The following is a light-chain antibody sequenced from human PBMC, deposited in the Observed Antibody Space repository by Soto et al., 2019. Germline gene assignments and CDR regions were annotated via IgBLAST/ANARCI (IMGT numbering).Light chain of an antibody. CDR3: QQCNSYPYT. V-gene: IGKV1-5*03. Sequence: DIQMTQSPSTLSASVGDRVSITCRASQNIVIWLSWYQQKPGKAPKLLIYKASSLESGVPSRFSGSGSGTELTLTISSLQPDDFANYYCQQCNSYPYTFGQGTK. J-gene: IGKJ2*01. CDR2: KAS. CDR1: QNIVIW.